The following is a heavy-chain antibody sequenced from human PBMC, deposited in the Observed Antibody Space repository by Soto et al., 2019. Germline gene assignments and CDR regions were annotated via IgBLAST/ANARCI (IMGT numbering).Heavy chain of an antibody. CDR2: IYYSGST. Sequence: SETLSLTCTVSGGSISSGGYYWSWIRQHPGKGLEWIGYIYYSGSTYYNPSLKSRVTISVDTSKNQFSLKLSSVTAADTAVYYCARGDSWEDYYDSSGCPAFWFDPWGQGTLVTVSS. J-gene: IGHJ5*02. D-gene: IGHD3-22*01. V-gene: IGHV4-31*03. CDR1: GGSISSGGYY. CDR3: ARGDSWEDYYDSSGCPAFWFDP.